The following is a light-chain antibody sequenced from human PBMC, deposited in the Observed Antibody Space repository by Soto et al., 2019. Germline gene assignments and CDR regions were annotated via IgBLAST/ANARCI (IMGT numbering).Light chain of an antibody. CDR3: GPYTGYWT. V-gene: IGKV1-5*03. Sequence: EIEMTQYRSTRSATVGERVTMSCRASQNINSWLAWYQQKPGKAPNLLIYKASSLENGVPSRFSGSGSGTEYILIINSLQPEDVPTNYEGPYTGYWTFAEGTKVDIK. J-gene: IGKJ1*01. CDR2: KAS. CDR1: QNINSW.